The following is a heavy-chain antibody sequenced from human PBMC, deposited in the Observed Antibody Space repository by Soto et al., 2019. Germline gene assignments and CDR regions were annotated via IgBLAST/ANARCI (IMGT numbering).Heavy chain of an antibody. CDR3: AKRGVDTFGLSY. Sequence: EVQLVESGGGLVQPGGSLRLSCAVSGFTFSSFWMHWVRQAPGEGLVWVSRINTDGSSTSYADSVKGRCTISRDNAKNTRYLQMNSLRVEDTAMYYCAKRGVDTFGLSYWGQGTLVTVSS. CDR2: INTDGSST. V-gene: IGHV3-74*01. D-gene: IGHD3-10*01. CDR1: GFTFSSFW. J-gene: IGHJ4*02.